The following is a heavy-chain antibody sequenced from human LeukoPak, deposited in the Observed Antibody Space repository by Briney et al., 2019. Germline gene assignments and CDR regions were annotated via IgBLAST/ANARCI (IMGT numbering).Heavy chain of an antibody. V-gene: IGHV3-9*01. CDR2: ISWNSGSI. CDR1: GFTFDDYA. J-gene: IGHJ4*02. D-gene: IGHD6-19*01. CDR3: AKVGSSGWYRDYYFDY. Sequence: GGSLRLSCAASGFTFDDYAMHWVRQAPGKGPEWVSGISWNSGSIGYADSVKGRFTISRDNAKNSLYLQMNSLRAEDTALYYCAKVGSSGWYRDYYFDYWGQGTLVTVSS.